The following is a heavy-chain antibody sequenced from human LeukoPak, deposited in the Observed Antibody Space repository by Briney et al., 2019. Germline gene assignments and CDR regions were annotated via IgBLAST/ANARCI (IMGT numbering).Heavy chain of an antibody. CDR2: INHSGST. Sequence: PSGTLSLTCAVSGGSISSSNWWSWIRQPPGKGLEWIGEINHSGSTNYNPSLKSRVTISVDTSKNQFSLKLSSVTAADTAVYYCARGSTGTTLYDYWGQGTLVTVSS. V-gene: IGHV4-4*02. CDR3: ARGSTGTTLYDY. J-gene: IGHJ4*02. D-gene: IGHD1-1*01. CDR1: GGSISSSNW.